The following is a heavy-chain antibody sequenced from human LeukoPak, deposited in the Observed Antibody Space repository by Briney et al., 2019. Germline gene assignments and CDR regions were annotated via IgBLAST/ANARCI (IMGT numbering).Heavy chain of an antibody. CDR3: ATSTRLGPYYYYGMDV. CDR1: DGSISSGDYY. J-gene: IGHJ6*02. CDR2: IYYSGST. Sequence: PSETLSLTCTVSDGSISSGDYYWSWIRQPPGKGLEWIGYIYYSGSTYYNPSLKSRVTISVDTSKNQFSLKLSSVTAADTAVYYCATSTRLGPYYYYGMDVWGQGTTVTVSS. V-gene: IGHV4-30-4*01. D-gene: IGHD3-9*01.